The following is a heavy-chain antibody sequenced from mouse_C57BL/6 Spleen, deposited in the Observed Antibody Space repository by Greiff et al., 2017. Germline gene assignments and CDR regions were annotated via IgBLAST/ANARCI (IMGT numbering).Heavy chain of an antibody. J-gene: IGHJ4*01. Sequence: VHVKQSGAELVRPGASVKLSCTASGFNIKDYYMHWVKQRPEQGLEWIGRIDPEDGDTEYAPKFQGKATMTADTSSNTAYLQLSSLTSEDTAVYYCTTSYGSSMDYWGQGTSVTVSS. CDR2: IDPEDGDT. CDR3: TTSYGSSMDY. CDR1: GFNIKDYY. D-gene: IGHD1-1*01. V-gene: IGHV14-1*01.